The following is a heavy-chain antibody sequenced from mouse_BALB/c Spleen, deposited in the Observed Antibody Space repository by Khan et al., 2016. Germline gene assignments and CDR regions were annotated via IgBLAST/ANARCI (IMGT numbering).Heavy chain of an antibody. CDR3: ARGRYYGSRGYFDV. Sequence: EVQLQESGPGLVKPSQSLSLTCTVTAYSITSDYAWNWIRQFPGNKLEWMGYISYSGSTSYNPSLKSRISITRDTSKNQFFLQLNSVTTEDTATYYGARGRYYGSRGYFDVWGAGTTVTVSS. CDR1: AYSITSDYA. V-gene: IGHV3-2*02. D-gene: IGHD1-1*01. J-gene: IGHJ1*01. CDR2: ISYSGST.